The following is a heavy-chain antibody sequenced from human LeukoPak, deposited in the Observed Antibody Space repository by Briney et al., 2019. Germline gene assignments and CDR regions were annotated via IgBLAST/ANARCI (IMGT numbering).Heavy chain of an antibody. D-gene: IGHD6-13*01. V-gene: IGHV3-21*01. CDR1: GFTFSSYN. Sequence: GGSLRLSCAASGFTFSSYNINWVRQAPGKWLEWVSSISSSSSYIYYADSVKGRFTISRDNAKNSLYLQMNSLRAEDTAVYYCARGHSSSYDYYFDYWGQGTLVTVSS. J-gene: IGHJ4*02. CDR2: ISSSSSYI. CDR3: ARGHSSSYDYYFDY.